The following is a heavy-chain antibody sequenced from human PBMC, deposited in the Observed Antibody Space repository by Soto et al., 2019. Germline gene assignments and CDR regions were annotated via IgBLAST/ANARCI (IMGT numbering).Heavy chain of an antibody. D-gene: IGHD4-17*01. CDR2: ISSSSSYI. V-gene: IGHV3-21*01. J-gene: IGHJ4*02. Sequence: GGSLRLSCAASGFTFSTYFMNWVRQAPGKGLEWVSSISSSSSYIHYADSVKGRFTISRDNAKSSLHLQMNSLRAEDTAVYYCARARGAYLYQYFDYWGQGTLVTLSS. CDR1: GFTFSTYF. CDR3: ARARGAYLYQYFDY.